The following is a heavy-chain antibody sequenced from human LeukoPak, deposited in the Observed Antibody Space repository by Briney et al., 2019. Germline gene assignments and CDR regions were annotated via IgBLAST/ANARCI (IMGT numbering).Heavy chain of an antibody. V-gene: IGHV3-15*01. CDR3: TTAHIVTGMDV. D-gene: IGHD2-21*01. J-gene: IGHJ6*04. CDR2: IKSKTDGGTT. CDR1: GFTFSNAW. Sequence: PGGSLRLSCAASGFTFSNAWMSWVRQAPGKGLEWVGRIKSKTDGGTTDYAAPVKGRFTISRDDSKSMLYLQMNSLKTEDTAVYYCTTAHIVTGMDVWGKGTTVTVSS.